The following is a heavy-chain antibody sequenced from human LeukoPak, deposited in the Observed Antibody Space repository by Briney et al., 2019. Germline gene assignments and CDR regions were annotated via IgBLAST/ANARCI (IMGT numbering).Heavy chain of an antibody. CDR1: GGSISNYY. V-gene: IGHV4-59*08. J-gene: IGHJ3*02. CDR3: ARRIGITSDAFDI. Sequence: SETLSLTCSVSGGSISNYYWSWIRQPPGKGLECIGYIYYSGSTNYNPSLKSRVTISVDTSKNQFSLKLSSVTAAHTAVYYCARRIGITSDAFDIWGQGTMVSVSS. D-gene: IGHD3-16*01. CDR2: IYYSGST.